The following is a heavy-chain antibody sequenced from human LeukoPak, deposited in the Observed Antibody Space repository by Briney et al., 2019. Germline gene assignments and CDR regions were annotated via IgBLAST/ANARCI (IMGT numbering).Heavy chain of an antibody. D-gene: IGHD3-22*01. CDR2: IKTDGTIT. Sequence: GGSLRLSCAVSGFTFSNHWMYWVRQVPGKGLVCVSAIKTDGTITNYADSVKGRFTISRDNAKNTLYLQMNSLRAEDTAVYYCARVHDTMMDYWGQGTLVTVSS. CDR1: GFTFSNHW. V-gene: IGHV3-74*01. J-gene: IGHJ4*02. CDR3: ARVHDTMMDY.